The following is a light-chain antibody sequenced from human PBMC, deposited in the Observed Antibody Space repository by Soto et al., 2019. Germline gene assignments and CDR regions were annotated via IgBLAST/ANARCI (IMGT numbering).Light chain of an antibody. CDR3: QQYYNWPLEYT. V-gene: IGKV3D-15*01. Sequence: EIVMTQSPATLSVSPGERATLSCRASQSVSTRLAWYQQKPGQAPRLLIYGASTRATGIPARFSGSGSGTEFTLTISSLQSDDFAVYHCQQYYNWPLEYTFGQGTKLEIK. J-gene: IGKJ2*01. CDR2: GAS. CDR1: QSVSTR.